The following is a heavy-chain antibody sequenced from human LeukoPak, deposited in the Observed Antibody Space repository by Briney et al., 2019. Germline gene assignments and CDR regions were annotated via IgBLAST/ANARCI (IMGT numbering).Heavy chain of an antibody. J-gene: IGHJ3*02. CDR1: GFTFSSYA. Sequence: GGSLRLSCSASGFTFSSYAMHWVRQAPGKGLEYVSAISSNGGSTYYADSVKGRFTISRDNSKNTLYLQMSSLRAEDTAVYYCAKDSPSITMIAVFSAFDIWGQGTMVTVSS. D-gene: IGHD3-22*01. V-gene: IGHV3-64D*09. CDR3: AKDSPSITMIAVFSAFDI. CDR2: ISSNGGST.